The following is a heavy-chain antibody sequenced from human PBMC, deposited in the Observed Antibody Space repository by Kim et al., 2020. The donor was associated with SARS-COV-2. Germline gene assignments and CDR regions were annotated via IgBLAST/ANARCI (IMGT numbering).Heavy chain of an antibody. D-gene: IGHD2-2*01. CDR3: TTDRYCSSTSCLIYYYYYGMDV. CDR2: IKSKTDGGTT. J-gene: IGHJ6*02. V-gene: IGHV3-15*01. CDR1: GFTFSNAW. Sequence: GRSLRLSCAASGFTFSNAWMSWVRQAPGKGLEWVGRIKSKTDGGTTDYAAPVKGRFTISRDDSKNTLYLQMNSLKTEDTAVYYCTTDRYCSSTSCLIYYYYYGMDVWGQGTTVTVSS.